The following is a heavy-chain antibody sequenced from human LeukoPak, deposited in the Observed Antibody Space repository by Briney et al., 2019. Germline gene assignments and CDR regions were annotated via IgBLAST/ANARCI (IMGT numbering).Heavy chain of an antibody. D-gene: IGHD1-1*01. CDR2: IKQDESEK. V-gene: IGHV3-7*01. Sequence: GGSLRLSCAASGFTFSSYWMSWVRQAPGKGLEWVANIKQDESEKYYVDSVKGRFTISRDNAKNSLYLQMNSLRAEDTAVYYCARDKIEGPTKLDYWGQGILVIVSS. J-gene: IGHJ4*02. CDR1: GFTFSSYW. CDR3: ARDKIEGPTKLDY.